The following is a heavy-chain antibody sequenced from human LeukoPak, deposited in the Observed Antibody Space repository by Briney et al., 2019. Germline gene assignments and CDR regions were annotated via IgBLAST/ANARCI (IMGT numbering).Heavy chain of an antibody. V-gene: IGHV1-69*13. CDR1: GGTFSSYA. J-gene: IGHJ4*02. CDR3: ARGGLAVLPKFDY. Sequence: SVKVSCKASGGTFSSYAISWVRQAPGQGLEWMGGIIPIFGTANYAQKFQGRVTITADESTSTAYVELSSLRSEDTAVYYCARGGLAVLPKFDYWGQGTLITVSS. CDR2: IIPIFGTA. D-gene: IGHD2-15*01.